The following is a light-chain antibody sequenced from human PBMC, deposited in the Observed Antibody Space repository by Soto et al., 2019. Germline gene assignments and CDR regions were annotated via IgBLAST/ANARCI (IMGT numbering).Light chain of an antibody. CDR2: GNS. J-gene: IGLJ2*01. Sequence: QSVLTQPPSVSGAPGQRVSISCTGSRSNIGAGYDVHWYQQIPGAAPKLLIYGNSNRPSGVPDRFSGSKSGTSVSLAITGLQAEDEADYYCQSYDASLRGDVVFGGGTKLTVL. CDR3: QSYDASLRGDVV. V-gene: IGLV1-40*01. CDR1: RSNIGAGYD.